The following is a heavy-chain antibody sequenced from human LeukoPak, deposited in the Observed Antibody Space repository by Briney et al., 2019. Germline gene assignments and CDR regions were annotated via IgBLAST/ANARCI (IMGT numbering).Heavy chain of an antibody. CDR1: GFTFSSYA. CDR3: AKDINRYCSSTSCYSVQVYFDY. D-gene: IGHD2-2*01. CDR2: ISGSGGST. Sequence: GGSLRLSCAASGFTFSSYAMSWVRQAPGKGLEWVSAISGSGGSTYYADSVKGRFTISRDNSKNTLYLQMNSLRAEDTAVYYCAKDINRYCSSTSCYSVQVYFDYWGQGTLVTVSS. J-gene: IGHJ4*02. V-gene: IGHV3-23*01.